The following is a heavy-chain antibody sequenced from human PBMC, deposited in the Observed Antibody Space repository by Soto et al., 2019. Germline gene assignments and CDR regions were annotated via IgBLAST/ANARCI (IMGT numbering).Heavy chain of an antibody. D-gene: IGHD4-17*01. J-gene: IGHJ4*02. Sequence: GGSLRLSCAASGFTFSSYGMHWVRQAPGKGLEWVAVIWYDGSNKYYADSVKGRFTISRDKSNNTLYLQMNSLRAEDTAVYYCARDDGGPFDYWGQGTLVTVSS. CDR2: IWYDGSNK. CDR1: GFTFSSYG. CDR3: ARDDGGPFDY. V-gene: IGHV3-33*01.